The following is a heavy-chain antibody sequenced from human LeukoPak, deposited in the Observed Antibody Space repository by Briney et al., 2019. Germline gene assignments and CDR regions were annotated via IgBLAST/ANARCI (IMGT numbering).Heavy chain of an antibody. CDR1: GGSFSGYY. D-gene: IGHD6-13*01. V-gene: IGHV4-34*01. J-gene: IGHJ4*02. Sequence: RTSETLSLTCAVYGGSFSGYYWSWIRQPPGKGLEWIGEINHSGSTNYNPSLKSRVTISVDTSKNQFSLKLSSVTAADTAVYYCARLSRQQLVFYWGQGTLVTVSS. CDR2: INHSGST. CDR3: ARLSRQQLVFY.